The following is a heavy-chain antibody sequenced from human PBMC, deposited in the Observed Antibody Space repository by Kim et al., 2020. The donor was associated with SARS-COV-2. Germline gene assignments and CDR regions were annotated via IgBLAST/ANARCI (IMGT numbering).Heavy chain of an antibody. CDR2: TYYRSKWYY. D-gene: IGHD6-19*01. J-gene: IGHJ5*02. V-gene: IGHV6-1*01. CDR3: ARGGGYSSVWYGGWFDP. CDR1: GDSVTTNSGS. Sequence: SQTLSLTCAISGDSVTTNSGSWNWIRQSPSRGLEWLGRTYYRSKWYYNYVDSVKNRITISSDTSKNQFSLQLDSVTPEDTAVYYCARGGGYSSVWYGGWFDPWGQGTLVTVSS.